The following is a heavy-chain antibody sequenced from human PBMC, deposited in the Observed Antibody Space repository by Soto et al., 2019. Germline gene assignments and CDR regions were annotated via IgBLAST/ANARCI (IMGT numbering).Heavy chain of an antibody. V-gene: IGHV1-58*02. J-gene: IGHJ6*02. CDR1: GFTFISSA. Sequence: SVKVSCKASGFTFISSAMQWVRQARGQRLEWIGWIVVGSGNTNYAQKFQERVTITRDMSTSTAYMELSSLRSEDTAVYYCAAGLSYYYDSSGYPTNYYYGMDVWGQGTTVTSP. D-gene: IGHD3-22*01. CDR2: IVVGSGNT. CDR3: AAGLSYYYDSSGYPTNYYYGMDV.